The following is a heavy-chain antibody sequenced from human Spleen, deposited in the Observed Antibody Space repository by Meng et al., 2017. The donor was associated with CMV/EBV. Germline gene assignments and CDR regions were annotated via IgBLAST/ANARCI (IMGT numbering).Heavy chain of an antibody. CDR1: GGSFSAYY. J-gene: IGHJ6*02. CDR3: ARGRGTIFKKGGVDV. Sequence: SETPSLTCAVYGGSFSAYYWSWIRQPPGKGLEWIGEINHSGSTSYNPSLQSRVTISVDTSKNQFSLNLSSVTAADTAVYYCARGRGTIFKKGGVDVWGQGTTVTVSS. V-gene: IGHV4-34*01. CDR2: INHSGST. D-gene: IGHD3-3*01.